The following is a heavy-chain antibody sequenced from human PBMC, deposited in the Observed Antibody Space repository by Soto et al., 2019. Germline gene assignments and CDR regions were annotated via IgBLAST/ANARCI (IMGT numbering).Heavy chain of an antibody. CDR2: ISYDGSNK. J-gene: IGHJ5*02. Sequence: PGGSLRLSCAASRFTFSGYGMHWVRQAPGKGLEWVAVISYDGSNKFYADSVKGRFTISRDNAKNSLYLQMNSLRAEDTAVYYCARDLHDYVSFRFDPWGQGTLVTVSS. CDR1: RFTFSGYG. D-gene: IGHD3-16*01. V-gene: IGHV3-30*03. CDR3: ARDLHDYVSFRFDP.